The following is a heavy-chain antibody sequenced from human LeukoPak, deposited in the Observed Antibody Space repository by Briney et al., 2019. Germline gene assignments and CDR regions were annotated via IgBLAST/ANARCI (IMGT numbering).Heavy chain of an antibody. CDR3: VRSGSYYSSIDY. CDR2: MSWNSGNI. V-gene: IGHV3-9*01. J-gene: IGHJ4*02. Sequence: GRSLRLSCTASGFTFDDYAMHWVRQAPGKGLEWVSGMSWNSGNIGYADSVKGRFTISRDNAENSLNLQMNSLRTEDTALYYCVRSGSYYSSIDYWGQGTLVTVSS. D-gene: IGHD3-10*01. CDR1: GFTFDDYA.